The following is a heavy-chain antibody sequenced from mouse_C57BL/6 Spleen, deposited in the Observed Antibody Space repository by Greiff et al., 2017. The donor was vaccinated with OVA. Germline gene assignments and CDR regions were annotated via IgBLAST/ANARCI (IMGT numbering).Heavy chain of an antibody. J-gene: IGHJ4*01. V-gene: IGHV1-53*01. CDR2: INPSNGGP. Sequence: QVQLKESGTELVKPGASVKLSCKASGYTFTSYWMHWVKQRPGQGLEWIGNINPSNGGPNYNEKFKSQATLTVDKSSSTAYMQLSSLTSEDSAVYDCARSGGLRRDYYAMDYWGQGTAVTVSS. CDR3: ARSGGLRRDYYAMDY. CDR1: GYTFTSYW. D-gene: IGHD2-4*01.